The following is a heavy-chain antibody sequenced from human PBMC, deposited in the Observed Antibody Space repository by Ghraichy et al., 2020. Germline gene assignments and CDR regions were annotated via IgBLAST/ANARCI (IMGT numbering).Heavy chain of an antibody. Sequence: GGSLRLSCAASGFTFSSYSMNWVRQAPGKGLEWVSSISSSGSYIYYADSVKGRFTISRDNAKNSLYLQMNSLRAEDTAVYYCTRTVVTLGFDYWGQGTLVTVSS. CDR1: GFTFSSYS. J-gene: IGHJ4*02. V-gene: IGHV3-21*01. CDR3: TRTVVTLGFDY. D-gene: IGHD4-23*01. CDR2: ISSSGSYI.